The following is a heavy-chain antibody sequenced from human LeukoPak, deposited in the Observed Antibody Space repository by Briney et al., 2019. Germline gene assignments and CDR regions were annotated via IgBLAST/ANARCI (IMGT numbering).Heavy chain of an antibody. CDR1: GYTFTSYD. D-gene: IGHD2-2*01. CDR3: ARVLGYCSSTSCYGGWFDP. V-gene: IGHV1-8*03. Sequence: ASVKLSCKASGYTFTSYDINWVRQATGQGLEWMGWMNPNSGNTGYAQKFQGRVTITRNTSISTAYMELSSLRSEDTAVYYCARVLGYCSSTSCYGGWFDPWGQGTLVTVSS. CDR2: MNPNSGNT. J-gene: IGHJ5*02.